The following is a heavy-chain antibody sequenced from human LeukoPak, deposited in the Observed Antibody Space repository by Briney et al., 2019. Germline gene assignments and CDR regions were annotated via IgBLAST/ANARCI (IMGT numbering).Heavy chain of an antibody. CDR1: GSTFTNYW. CDR2: IYPGDSHT. Sequence: PGGSLQISGQCSGSTFTNYWIGGVRALRGKGLEWMGIIYPGDSHTRYSPSFQGQVTISADNSISTAYLQWSSLKASDTAMYYCARRSGYVDYWGQGTLVTVSS. J-gene: IGHJ4*02. CDR3: ARRSGYVDY. V-gene: IGHV5-51*01.